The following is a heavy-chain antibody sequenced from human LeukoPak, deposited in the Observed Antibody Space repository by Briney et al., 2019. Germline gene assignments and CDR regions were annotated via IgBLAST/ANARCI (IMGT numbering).Heavy chain of an antibody. Sequence: ASVKVSRKASGYTFTSYYMHWVRQAPGQGLEWMGIINPSGGSTNYAQKFQGRVTMTRDTSTSKVYMELSSLRFEDTAVYYCARDTGYSYGYWGQGTLVTVSS. CDR2: INPSGGST. V-gene: IGHV1-46*01. CDR1: GYTFTSYY. D-gene: IGHD5-18*01. J-gene: IGHJ4*02. CDR3: ARDTGYSYGY.